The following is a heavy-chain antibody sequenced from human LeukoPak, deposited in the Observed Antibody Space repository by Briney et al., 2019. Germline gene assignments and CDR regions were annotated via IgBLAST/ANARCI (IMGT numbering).Heavy chain of an antibody. V-gene: IGHV3-23*01. D-gene: IGHD7-27*01. J-gene: IGHJ4*02. CDR2: ITTSDGNT. Sequence: GGSLRLSCAASGFTFSSYTMSWVRQAPGKGLEWVSTITTSDGNTYYADFVKGRFTVSRDNSKNTLFLQMNSLRAEDTAVYYCAKDGGLWVSAHWGDSWGRGTLVTVSS. CDR3: AKDGGLWVSAHWGDS. CDR1: GFTFSSYT.